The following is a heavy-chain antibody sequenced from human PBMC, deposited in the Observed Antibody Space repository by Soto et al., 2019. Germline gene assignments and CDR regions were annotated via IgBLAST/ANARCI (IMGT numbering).Heavy chain of an antibody. Sequence: QVQLVESGGGVVQPGRSLRLSCAASGFTFSSYAMHWVRQAPGKGLEWVAVISYDGSNKYYADSVKGRFTISRDNSKNTLYLQRNSLRAEDTAVYYCARKIGGGRNYYYSVMASGAKGPRSPSP. CDR1: GFTFSSYA. J-gene: IGHJ6*02. D-gene: IGHD3-16*01. CDR3: ARKIGGGRNYYYSVMAS. CDR2: ISYDGSNK. V-gene: IGHV3-30-3*01.